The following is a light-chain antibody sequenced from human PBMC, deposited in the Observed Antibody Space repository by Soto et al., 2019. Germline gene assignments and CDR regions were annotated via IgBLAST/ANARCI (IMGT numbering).Light chain of an antibody. V-gene: IGKV1-5*01. CDR1: QNIRGR. CDR2: DAA. Sequence: DIQMTQSPSTLSASVGDRGTITCRASQNIRGRLAWYQQKSGKAPKLLIYDAATLESGVPSRFSGSGSGTEFTLTSSSLPPDDFATYYCQQYISHSTFGGGTKVEIK. J-gene: IGKJ4*01. CDR3: QQYISHST.